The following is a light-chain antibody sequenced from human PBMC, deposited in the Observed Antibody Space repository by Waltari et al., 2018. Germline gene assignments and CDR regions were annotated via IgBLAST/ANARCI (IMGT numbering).Light chain of an antibody. V-gene: IGLV2-8*01. CDR2: EVS. J-gene: IGLJ2*01. CDR3: SSYAGSNDVV. CDR1: RSDVGDYNY. Sequence: SALTQPPSASGSPGQSATISCTGTRSDVGDYNYVAWYQQHPGKAPKLMLFEVSKRPSGVPDRFSGSKSGNTASLTVSGLQAEDEADYYCSSYAGSNDVVFGGGTRLTVL.